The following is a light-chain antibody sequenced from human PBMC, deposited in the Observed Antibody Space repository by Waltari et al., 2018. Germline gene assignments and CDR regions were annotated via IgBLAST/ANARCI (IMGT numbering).Light chain of an antibody. CDR1: QFSTTW. Sequence: DIQLTQSPSSVSASLGARRTITCRASQFSTTWLAWYRQKPGTAPRLLIYDASILQSGVPSRFSGSGTGTVFTLTISSLQPEDFATYYCQQPISFPLIFGGGTKVEIK. CDR3: QQPISFPLI. V-gene: IGKV1-12*01. CDR2: DAS. J-gene: IGKJ4*01.